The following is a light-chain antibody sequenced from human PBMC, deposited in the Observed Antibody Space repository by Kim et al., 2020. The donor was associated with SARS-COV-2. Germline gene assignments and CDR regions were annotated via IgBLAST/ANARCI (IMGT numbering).Light chain of an antibody. CDR3: QQSYTMVT. J-gene: IGKJ4*01. Sequence: DIQMTQSPSSLSASEGDRVTITCRASRSVQIYLNWYQQKPGKAPRLLIYAASNLQSGVPSRFSGSGSGTDFTLTISSLQPEDFATYYCQQSYTMVTFGGGTKVDIK. CDR1: RSVQIY. CDR2: AAS. V-gene: IGKV1-39*01.